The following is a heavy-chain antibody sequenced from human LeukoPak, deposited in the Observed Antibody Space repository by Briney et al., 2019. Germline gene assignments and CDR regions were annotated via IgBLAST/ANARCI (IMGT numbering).Heavy chain of an antibody. Sequence: PGRSLRLSCAASGFIFSSYGMHWVRQAPGKGLEWVAVIWFDGSITYYADSVKGRFTFSRDNSKNTLSLQMNSLRADDTAVYYCARDPAAASRGFGMDVWGQGTTVTVSS. V-gene: IGHV3-33*01. CDR3: ARDPAAASRGFGMDV. D-gene: IGHD2-15*01. CDR1: GFIFSSYG. J-gene: IGHJ6*02. CDR2: IWFDGSIT.